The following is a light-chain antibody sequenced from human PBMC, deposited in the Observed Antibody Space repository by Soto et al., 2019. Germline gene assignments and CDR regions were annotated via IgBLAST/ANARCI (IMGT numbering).Light chain of an antibody. V-gene: IGLV2-8*01. J-gene: IGLJ2*01. Sequence: QSALTQPPSASGSPGQSVTISCTGTSSDVGGYNYVSWYQQHPGKAPKLMIYEVSKRPSGVPDRLSGSKSGNTASLTVSGLQAEDEADYYCSSFAGSFYWVFGGGTKHTVL. CDR2: EVS. CDR1: SSDVGGYNY. CDR3: SSFAGSFYWV.